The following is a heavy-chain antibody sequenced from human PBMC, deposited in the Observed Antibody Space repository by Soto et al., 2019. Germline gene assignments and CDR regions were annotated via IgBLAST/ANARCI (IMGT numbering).Heavy chain of an antibody. Sequence: SETLSLTCTVSGGSISSYYWSWIRQPPGKGLEWIGYIYYSGSTNYNPSLKSRVTISVDTSKNQSSLKLSSVTAADTAVYYCARDLVNPYYYDSSGWFDPWGQGTLVTVSS. D-gene: IGHD3-22*01. V-gene: IGHV4-59*01. CDR2: IYYSGST. CDR1: GGSISSYY. CDR3: ARDLVNPYYYDSSGWFDP. J-gene: IGHJ5*02.